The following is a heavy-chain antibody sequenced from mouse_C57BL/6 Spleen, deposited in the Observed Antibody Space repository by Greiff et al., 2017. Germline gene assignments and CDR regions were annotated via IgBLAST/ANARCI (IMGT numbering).Heavy chain of an antibody. Sequence: HLVESGGGLVKPGGSLKLSCAASGFTFSDYGMHWVRQAPEKGLEWVAYISSGSSTIYYADTVKGRFTISRDNAKNTLFLQMTSLRSEDTAMYYCARPEYDYPDYYAMDYWGQGTSVTVSS. CDR3: ARPEYDYPDYYAMDY. CDR2: ISSGSSTI. J-gene: IGHJ4*01. D-gene: IGHD2-4*01. CDR1: GFTFSDYG. V-gene: IGHV5-17*01.